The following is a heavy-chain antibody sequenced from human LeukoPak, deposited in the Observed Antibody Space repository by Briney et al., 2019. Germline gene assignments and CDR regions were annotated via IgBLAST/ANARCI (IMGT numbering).Heavy chain of an antibody. CDR3: ARTYYDSSGYYLGLGY. J-gene: IGHJ4*02. Sequence: ASVKVSCKASGYTLTSYDINWVRQATGQGLEWTGWMNPNSGNTGYAQKFQGRVTMTRNTSISTAYMELSSLRSEDTAVYYCARTYYDSSGYYLGLGYWGQGTLVTVSS. V-gene: IGHV1-8*01. CDR2: MNPNSGNT. CDR1: GYTLTSYD. D-gene: IGHD3-22*01.